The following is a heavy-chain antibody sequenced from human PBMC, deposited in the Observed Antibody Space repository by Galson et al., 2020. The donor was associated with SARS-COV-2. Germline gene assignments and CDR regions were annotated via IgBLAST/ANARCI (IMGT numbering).Heavy chain of an antibody. Sequence: GGSLRLSCAASGFTFISYWMHWVRQAPGKGLVWVSLINSDGSSTTYADSVKGRFTISRANAKNTLYLQMNSLRAEDTAVYYCARGGVYYDILTGYYPPNYYYYYGMDVWGQGTTVTVS. D-gene: IGHD3-9*01. V-gene: IGHV3-74*01. CDR3: ARGGVYYDILTGYYPPNYYYYYGMDV. CDR2: INSDGSST. J-gene: IGHJ6*02. CDR1: GFTFISYW.